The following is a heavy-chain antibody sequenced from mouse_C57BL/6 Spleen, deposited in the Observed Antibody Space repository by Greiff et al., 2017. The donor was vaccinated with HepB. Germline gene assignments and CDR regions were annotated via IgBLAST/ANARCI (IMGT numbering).Heavy chain of an antibody. CDR3: ARDLGYWYFDV. CDR1: GYSITSGYY. D-gene: IGHD4-1*01. V-gene: IGHV3-6*01. CDR2: ISYDGSN. J-gene: IGHJ1*03. Sequence: EVKLVESGPGLVKPSQSLSLTCSVTGYSITSGYYWNWIRQFPGNKLEWMGYISYDGSNNYNPSLKNRISITRDTSKNQFFLKLNSVTTEDTATYYCARDLGYWYFDVWGTGTTVTVSS.